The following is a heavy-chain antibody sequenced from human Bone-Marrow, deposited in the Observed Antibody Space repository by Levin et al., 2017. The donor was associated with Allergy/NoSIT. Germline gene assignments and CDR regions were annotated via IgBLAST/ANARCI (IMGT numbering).Heavy chain of an antibody. D-gene: IGHD2-21*01. CDR3: TTIRIAGVYTMDF. J-gene: IGHJ6*02. CDR2: IKTETDGGTT. Sequence: PGGSLRLSCAASGFTFSDAWMSWVRQAPGKGLEWVGRIKTETDGGTTDYAASVKGRFTISRHDSKNTLYLQMNSLKTDDTAVYYCTTIRIAGVYTMDFWGQGTTVTVSS. CDR1: GFTFSDAW. V-gene: IGHV3-15*01.